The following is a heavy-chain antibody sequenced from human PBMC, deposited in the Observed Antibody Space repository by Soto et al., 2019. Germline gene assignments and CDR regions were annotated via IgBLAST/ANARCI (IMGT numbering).Heavy chain of an antibody. J-gene: IGHJ6*02. D-gene: IGHD6-19*01. V-gene: IGHV1-2*04. CDR2: INPNSGGT. CDR3: ARDLQIEVAESGNYYYGMDV. CDR1: GYTFTGYY. Sequence: ASVKVSCKASGYTFTGYYMHWVRQAPGQGLEWMGWINPNSGGTNYAQKFQGWVTMTRDTSISTAYMELSRLRSDDTAVYYCARDLQIEVAESGNYYYGMDVWGQGTTVTVSS.